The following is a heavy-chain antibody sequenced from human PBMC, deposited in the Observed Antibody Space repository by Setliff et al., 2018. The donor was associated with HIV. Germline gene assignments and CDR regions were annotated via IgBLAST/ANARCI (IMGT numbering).Heavy chain of an antibody. CDR2: IHPGDSDT. CDR3: AKHLSPGSGWYSKARGMDV. V-gene: IGHV5-51*01. Sequence: HGESLKISCKGSGYSFTSYWIGWVRQMPGKGLEWMGIIHPGDSDTRYSPSFQGQVTISADKSISTAYLQWSSLKASDTAMYYCAKHLSPGSGWYSKARGMDVWGQGTTVTVSS. J-gene: IGHJ6*02. D-gene: IGHD6-19*01. CDR1: GYSFTSYW.